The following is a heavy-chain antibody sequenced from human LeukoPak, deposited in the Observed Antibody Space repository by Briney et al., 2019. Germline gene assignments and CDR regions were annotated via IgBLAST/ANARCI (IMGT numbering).Heavy chain of an antibody. CDR1: GFTFRSYD. V-gene: IGHV3-30*18. Sequence: GGSLRLSCAASGFTFRSYDMHWVRQAPGKGLQWVAAISYDGSNKYHTDSVKGRFTISRDNSKNTLYLQMNSLRAEDTAVYYCAKDSEIAAAGSYWYFDLWGRGTLVTVSS. CDR3: AKDSEIAAAGSYWYFDL. D-gene: IGHD6-13*01. CDR2: ISYDGSNK. J-gene: IGHJ2*01.